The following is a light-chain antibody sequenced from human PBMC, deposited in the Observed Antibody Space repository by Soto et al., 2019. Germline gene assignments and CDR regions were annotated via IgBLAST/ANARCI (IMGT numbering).Light chain of an antibody. V-gene: IGLV2-23*02. Sequence: LTQPASVSGSPGQSITISCTGTTTDVGSYKLVSWYQQHPGKAPKLMIYEVSRRPSGVSNRFSGSKSGNTASLTISGLQAEDEADYYCCSWAGTSTFYFFGSGTKVTVL. CDR2: EVS. CDR1: TTDVGSYKL. J-gene: IGLJ1*01. CDR3: CSWAGTSTFYF.